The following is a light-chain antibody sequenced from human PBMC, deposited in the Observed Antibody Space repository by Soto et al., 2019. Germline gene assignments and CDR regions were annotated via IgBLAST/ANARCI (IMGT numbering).Light chain of an antibody. CDR3: QQAYSAPLT. V-gene: IGKV1-39*01. CDR1: QSISSY. Sequence: DVQMTQSPSSLSASVGDRATITCRASQSISSYLNWYQQKPGKAPKLLIWAASSLQSGVPSRFSGSVSGTGTGFTLTISSLQPEDFATYYCQQAYSAPLTFGGGTKVDIK. CDR2: AAS. J-gene: IGKJ4*01.